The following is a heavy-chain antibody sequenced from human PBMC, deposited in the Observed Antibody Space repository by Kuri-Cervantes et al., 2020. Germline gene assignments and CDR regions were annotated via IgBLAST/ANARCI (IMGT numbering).Heavy chain of an antibody. D-gene: IGHD6-13*01. V-gene: IGHV4-59*01. CDR3: ARYSSSWYLDY. Sequence: SETLSLTCTVSGGSISDYYWSWIRQPPGNGLEWIGYIYYSGSANYNPSLKSRVTISVDTSKNQFSLKLSSVTAADTAVYYCARYSSSWYLDYWGQGTLVTVSS. J-gene: IGHJ4*02. CDR1: GGSISDYY. CDR2: IYYSGSA.